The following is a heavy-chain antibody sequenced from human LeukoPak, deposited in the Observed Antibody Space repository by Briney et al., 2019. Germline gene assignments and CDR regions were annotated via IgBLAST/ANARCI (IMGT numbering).Heavy chain of an antibody. D-gene: IGHD2-21*01. Sequence: ASVKVSCKTSGYTFTDYYIHWVRQAPGQGLEWMGWIIPNGGGTKYAQNFQGRVTMTRDTSISTTYMDLSSLRSDDTAVYYLARAGQALALDVWGQGTTVTVSS. CDR2: IIPNGGGT. CDR3: ARAGQALALDV. CDR1: GYTFTDYY. J-gene: IGHJ6*02. V-gene: IGHV1-2*02.